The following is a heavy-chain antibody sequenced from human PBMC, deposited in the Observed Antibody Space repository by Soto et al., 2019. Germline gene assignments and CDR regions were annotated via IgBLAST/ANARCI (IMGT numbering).Heavy chain of an antibody. CDR1: GFTFSNYG. V-gene: IGHV3-33*01. CDR3: ARDDEYSGNGMDV. CDR2: ILNDGSNR. D-gene: IGHD3-10*01. Sequence: QVQLVESGGGVVQPGRSLRLYCAASGFTFSNYGMHWVRQAPGKVLEWVAAILNDGSNRYHADSVKERFTISRDNSKNTVYLQMNSLRAEDTTVYYCARDDEYSGNGMDVWGQGNTVTVS. J-gene: IGHJ6*02.